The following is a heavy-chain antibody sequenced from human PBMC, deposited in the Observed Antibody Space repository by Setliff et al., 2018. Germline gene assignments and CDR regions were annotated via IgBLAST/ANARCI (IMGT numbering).Heavy chain of an antibody. CDR3: VNSYRGYDAYPDY. Sequence: GGSLRLSCAASGLSFSNDNMNWVRQAPGKGLEWVSYISSNSSTIYYADSVKGRFTISRDNAKNSLYLQMNSLRVEDTAVYYCVNSYRGYDAYPDYWGQGTLVTVSS. D-gene: IGHD3-16*02. J-gene: IGHJ4*02. V-gene: IGHV3-48*04. CDR2: ISSNSSTI. CDR1: GLSFSNDN.